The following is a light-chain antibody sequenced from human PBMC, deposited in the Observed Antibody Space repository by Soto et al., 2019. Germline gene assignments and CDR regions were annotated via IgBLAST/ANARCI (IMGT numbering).Light chain of an antibody. CDR3: QQYFDPPVT. J-gene: IGKJ5*01. V-gene: IGKV4-1*01. CDR2: WAS. CDR1: QSVFFGRNSENY. Sequence: DIVMTQSPDSLAVSLGERATINCKSNQSVFFGRNSENYLAWYQQKPGQPPRLLIYWASTRESGVPDRFTGSGSGTQFALTITSLQAEDVAVYYCQQYFDPPVTFGQGTRLEIK.